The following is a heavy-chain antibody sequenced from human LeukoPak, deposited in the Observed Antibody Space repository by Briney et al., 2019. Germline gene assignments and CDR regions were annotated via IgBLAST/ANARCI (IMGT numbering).Heavy chain of an antibody. CDR1: GFTVSSNY. V-gene: IGHV3-66*01. J-gene: IGHJ4*02. Sequence: PGGSLRLSCAASGFTVSSNYMSWVRQAPGKGLEWVSVIYSGGSKYYADSVKGRFTISRDNSKNTLYLEMNSLRVEDTAVYYCARALTRLWYFDYWGQGTLVAVSS. D-gene: IGHD2-21*01. CDR3: ARALTRLWYFDY. CDR2: IYSGGSK.